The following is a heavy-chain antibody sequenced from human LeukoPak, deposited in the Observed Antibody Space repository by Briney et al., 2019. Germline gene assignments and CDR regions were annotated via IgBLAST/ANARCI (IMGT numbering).Heavy chain of an antibody. CDR3: AKDSTVSGSYYGMDV. CDR1: GFTFSSYT. Sequence: GGSLRLSCAASGFTFSSYTVSWVRQAPGKGLEWVSSISGSGSTTYLADSVKGRFTISRDNSKNMMYLQMNSLRAEDTAVYYCAKDSTVSGSYYGMDVWGQGTTVTVSS. J-gene: IGHJ6*02. D-gene: IGHD3-22*01. CDR2: ISGSGSTT. V-gene: IGHV3-23*01.